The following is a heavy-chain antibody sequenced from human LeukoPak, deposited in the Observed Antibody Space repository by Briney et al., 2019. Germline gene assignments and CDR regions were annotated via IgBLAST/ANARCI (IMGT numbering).Heavy chain of an antibody. J-gene: IGHJ6*02. Sequence: ETLSLTCAVYGGSFSGYYWSWIRQPPGKGLEWVSAISGSGGSTYYADSVKGRFTISRDNSKNTLYLQMNSLRAEDTAVYYCAKVPPYYDSSGYYYYYYGMDVWGQGTTVTVSS. CDR2: ISGSGGST. CDR1: GGSFSGYY. CDR3: AKVPPYYDSSGYYYYYYGMDV. V-gene: IGHV3-23*01. D-gene: IGHD3-22*01.